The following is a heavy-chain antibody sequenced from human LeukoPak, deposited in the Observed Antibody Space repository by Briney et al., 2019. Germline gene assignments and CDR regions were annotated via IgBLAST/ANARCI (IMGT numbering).Heavy chain of an antibody. CDR1: AFTFSHYP. CDR3: ARGKFFDI. CDR2: ISDDGNNR. Sequence: GGSLRLSCEASAFTFSHYPMDWVRQAPGKGLELVAIISDDGNNRYYADSVKGRFTISRDDSNNTVYLQMNSLRVDYTAIYFCARGKFFDIWGQGTMVTVSS. V-gene: IGHV3-30-3*01. J-gene: IGHJ3*02.